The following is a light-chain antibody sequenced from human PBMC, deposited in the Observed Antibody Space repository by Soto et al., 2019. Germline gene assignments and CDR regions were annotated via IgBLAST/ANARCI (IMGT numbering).Light chain of an antibody. CDR2: AAS. CDR3: QQFNSYPLT. V-gene: IGKV1-9*01. J-gene: IGKJ4*01. Sequence: DIQLTQSPSFLSASVGDRVTITCRASQGISSYLAWYQKKPGKAPKLLIYAASTLQSGVPSRISGSGSGTESTLTISSLQPEDFATYYCQQFNSYPLTVGGGTKVEIK. CDR1: QGISSY.